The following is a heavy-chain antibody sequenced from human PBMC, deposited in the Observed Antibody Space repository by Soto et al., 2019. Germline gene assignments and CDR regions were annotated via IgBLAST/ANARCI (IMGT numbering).Heavy chain of an antibody. CDR1: GASFTNYY. D-gene: IGHD6-13*01. V-gene: IGHV4-34*01. Sequence: QVQLQQWGAGLLKPSETLSLTCAVYGASFTNYYGCWIRQSPGKGLEWIGEVSHTGHTNYNPSLNSRVSMSIATSKNQFFLKLNSVTAADIGMYYCARNGGSTWFYFDSWGQGTVVTVSS. J-gene: IGHJ4*02. CDR3: ARNGGSTWFYFDS. CDR2: VSHTGHT.